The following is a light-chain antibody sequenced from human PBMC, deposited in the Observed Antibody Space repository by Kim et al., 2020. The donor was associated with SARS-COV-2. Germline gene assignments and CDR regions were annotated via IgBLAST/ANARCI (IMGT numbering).Light chain of an antibody. CDR2: EVS. J-gene: IGLJ1*01. CDR3: CSYAGSSTSPYV. Sequence: QSALTQPASVSGSPGQSITISCTGTSSDVGSYNLVSWYQQHPGKAPKLMIYEVSKRPSGVSNRFSGSKSGNTASLTISGLQAEDEADYYCCSYAGSSTSPYVFGLGTKVIVL. V-gene: IGLV2-23*02. CDR1: SSDVGSYNL.